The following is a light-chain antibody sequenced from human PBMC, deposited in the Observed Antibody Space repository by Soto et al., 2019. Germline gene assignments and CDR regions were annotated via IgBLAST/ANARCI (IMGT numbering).Light chain of an antibody. Sequence: EIVLTQSPATLSLSPGERATLSCGASQNISNRYLAWYQQKPGLAPRLLIYDTSRRATGAPDRFSGSGSGSDFTLTISRLEHEAFAVYYCQQYGRSPPYTFGQGTKLE. CDR2: DTS. CDR1: QNISNRY. J-gene: IGKJ2*01. CDR3: QQYGRSPPYT. V-gene: IGKV3D-20*01.